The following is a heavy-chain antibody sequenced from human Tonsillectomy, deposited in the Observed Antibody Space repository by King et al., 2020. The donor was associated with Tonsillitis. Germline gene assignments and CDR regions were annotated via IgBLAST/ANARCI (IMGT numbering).Heavy chain of an antibody. CDR1: GFTFRSYG. CDR3: AKGNVYGDYSLDY. D-gene: IGHD2-21*02. V-gene: IGHV3-30*18. J-gene: IGHJ4*02. CDR2: ISYDGINK. Sequence: QLVQSGGGVVQPGRSLRLSCAASGFTFRSYGMHWVRQAPGKGLEWVAVISYDGINKYYGDSVKGRFTISRDNSKKTLNLQMNSLRAEDTAVYFCAKGNVYGDYSLDYWGQGTLVTVAS.